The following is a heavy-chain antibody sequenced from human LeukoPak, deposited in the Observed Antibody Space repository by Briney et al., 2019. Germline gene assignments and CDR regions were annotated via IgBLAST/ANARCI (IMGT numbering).Heavy chain of an antibody. CDR2: VSAYNGNT. J-gene: IGHJ3*02. CDR1: GYTFTSYG. D-gene: IGHD6-13*01. CDR3: ARDLEGIAAPRSPKNAFDI. Sequence: ASVKVSCKASGYTFTSYGISWVRQAPGQGLEWMGWVSAYNGNTNYAQRLQGRVTMTTDTSTSTAYMELRSLRSDDTAVYYCARDLEGIAAPRSPKNAFDIWGQGTMVTVSS. V-gene: IGHV1-18*01.